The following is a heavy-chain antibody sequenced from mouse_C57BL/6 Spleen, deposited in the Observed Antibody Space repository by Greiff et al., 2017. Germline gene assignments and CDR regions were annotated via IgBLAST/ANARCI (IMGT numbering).Heavy chain of an antibody. J-gene: IGHJ2*01. CDR3: ARDGSSYSYFDC. D-gene: IGHD1-1*01. CDR2: IYPRSGNT. CDR1: GYTFTSYG. Sequence: QVQLQQSGAELARPGASVKLSCKASGYTFTSYGISWVKQRTGQGLEWIGEIYPRSGNTYYNEKFKGKATLTADKSSSTAYMELRSLTSEDSAVYFCARDGSSYSYFDCWGQGTTLTVSS. V-gene: IGHV1-81*01.